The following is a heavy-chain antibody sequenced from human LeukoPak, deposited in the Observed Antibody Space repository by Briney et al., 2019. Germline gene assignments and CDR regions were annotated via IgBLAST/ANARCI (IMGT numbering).Heavy chain of an antibody. V-gene: IGHV4-34*01. CDR3: ARWSYCGGDCPTTFDY. CDR1: GGSFSGYY. J-gene: IGHJ4*02. CDR2: INHSGST. Sequence: SKTLSLTCAVYGGSFSGYYWSWIRQPPGKGLEWIGEINHSGSTNYNPSLKSRVTTSVDTSKNQFSLKLSSVTAADTAVYYCARWSYCGGDCPTTFDYWGQGTLVTVSS. D-gene: IGHD2-21*02.